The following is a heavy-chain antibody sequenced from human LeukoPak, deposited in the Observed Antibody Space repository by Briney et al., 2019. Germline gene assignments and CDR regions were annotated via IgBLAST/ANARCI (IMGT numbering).Heavy chain of an antibody. J-gene: IGHJ6*02. CDR2: ISGSGGST. CDR1: GFTFTSYA. V-gene: IGHV3-23*01. D-gene: IGHD1-14*01. Sequence: PGGSLRLSCAASGFTFTSYAMSWVRQAPGKGLEWVSAISGSGGSTYYADSVKGRFTISRDNSENTLYLQMNSLRAEDTAIYYCAKTGNYYYGMDVWGQGTTVTVSS. CDR3: AKTGNYYYGMDV.